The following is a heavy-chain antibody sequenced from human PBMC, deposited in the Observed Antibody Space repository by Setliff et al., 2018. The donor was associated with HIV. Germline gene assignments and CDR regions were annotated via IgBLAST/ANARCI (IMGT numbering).Heavy chain of an antibody. CDR1: GYRFIGYY. CDR2: INPETGDP. CDR3: ATGIPSDLDY. V-gene: IGHV1-2*02. D-gene: IGHD2-21*01. J-gene: IGHJ4*01. Sequence: GASVKVSCKTSGYRFIGYYLHWVRLAPGQGPEWVGWINPETGDPNYAQKFRGRVLMTRDTSITTAFLHVAKLTSDDTAIYYCATGIPSDLDYWGQGTLVTVSS.